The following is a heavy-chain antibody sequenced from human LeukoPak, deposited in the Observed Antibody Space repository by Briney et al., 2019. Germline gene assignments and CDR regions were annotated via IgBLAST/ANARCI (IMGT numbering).Heavy chain of an antibody. V-gene: IGHV3-23*01. CDR2: ISGSGGST. Sequence: PGGTLRLSCAASGFTFSSYGMSWVRQAPGKGLEWVSAISGSGGSTYYADSVKGRFTISRDNSKSTLYIQMNSLRAEDTAVYYCARDSHDSSGYYLLPFDYWGQGTLVTVSS. CDR3: ARDSHDSSGYYLLPFDY. D-gene: IGHD3-22*01. CDR1: GFTFSSYG. J-gene: IGHJ4*02.